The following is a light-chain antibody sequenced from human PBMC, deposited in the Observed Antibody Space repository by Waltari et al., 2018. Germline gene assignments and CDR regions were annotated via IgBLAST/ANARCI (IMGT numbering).Light chain of an antibody. CDR1: QRVSSY. CDR3: LQRSNWPWT. J-gene: IGKJ1*01. V-gene: IGKV3-11*01. CDR2: DAS. Sequence: EIVLTQSPATLSLSPGEGATLSCRASQRVSSYLNWYQQKPGQAPRPLIYDASNRATGIPARFSGSGSGTDFTLTISSLEPEDFAVYYCLQRSNWPWTFGQGTKVEIK.